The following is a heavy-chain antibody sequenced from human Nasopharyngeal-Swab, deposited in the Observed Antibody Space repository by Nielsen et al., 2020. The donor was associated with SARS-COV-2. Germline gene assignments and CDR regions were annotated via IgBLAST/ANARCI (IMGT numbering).Heavy chain of an antibody. D-gene: IGHD6-19*01. CDR1: GYTFTAYN. CDR3: ARVDTVTGTRAFDY. CDR2: IIPSGGNT. J-gene: IGHJ4*02. Sequence: ASVKVSCKASGYTFTAYNLHWVRQAPGQGLVWMGIIIPSGGNTNYAQKFRDRVSMTRDTSTSTVYMEVSSLKSEDTAVYYCARVDTVTGTRAFDYWGQGSQVTVFS. V-gene: IGHV1-46*01.